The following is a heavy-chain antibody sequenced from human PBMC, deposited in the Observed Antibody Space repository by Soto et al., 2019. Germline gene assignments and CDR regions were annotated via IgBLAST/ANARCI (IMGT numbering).Heavy chain of an antibody. CDR2: IRFDGTDE. CDR3: ASDGIGGTDSRGFLDY. V-gene: IGHV3-33*01. Sequence: QVLLVESGGGVAQPGRSLRLSCAASKSIFTGYGMHWIRKTPGKGLEWVAVIRFDGTDEHYADSLKGRFTISRDNSKNILYLQMNSLRFEDTALYYCASDGIGGTDSRGFLDYWGQGTLVTVSS. D-gene: IGHD1-1*01. CDR1: KSIFTGYG. J-gene: IGHJ4*02.